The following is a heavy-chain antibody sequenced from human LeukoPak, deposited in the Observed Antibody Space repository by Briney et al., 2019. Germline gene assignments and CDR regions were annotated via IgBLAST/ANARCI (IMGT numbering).Heavy chain of an antibody. D-gene: IGHD5-24*01. Sequence: SETLSLTCTVSGGSISSYYWSWIRQPPGKGLEWIGYIYYSGSTNYNPSLKSRVTISVDTSKNQFSLRLSSVTAADTAVYYCATSRDGYNRPLSYWGQGTLVTVSS. CDR2: IYYSGST. CDR3: ATSRDGYNRPLSY. V-gene: IGHV4-59*01. CDR1: GGSISSYY. J-gene: IGHJ4*02.